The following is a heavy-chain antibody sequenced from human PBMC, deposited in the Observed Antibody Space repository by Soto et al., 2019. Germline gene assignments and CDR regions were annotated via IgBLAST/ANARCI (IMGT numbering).Heavy chain of an antibody. CDR1: GFTVSSNY. CDR3: ASHSSDLHFDY. V-gene: IGHV3-53*01. J-gene: IGHJ4*02. Sequence: GGSLRLSCAASGFTVSSNYMSWVRQAPGKGLEWVSVIYSGGSTYYADSVKGRFTISRDNSKNTLYLQMNSLRAEDTAVYYCASHSSDLHFDYWGQGTLVTVSS. D-gene: IGHD3-22*01. CDR2: IYSGGST.